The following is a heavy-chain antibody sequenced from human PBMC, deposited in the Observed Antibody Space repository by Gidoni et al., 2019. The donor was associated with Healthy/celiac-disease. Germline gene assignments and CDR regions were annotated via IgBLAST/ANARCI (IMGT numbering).Heavy chain of an antibody. CDR1: GYTFTSHA. D-gene: IGHD3-10*01. V-gene: IGHV1-3*01. CDR3: ARDLYYGSGSYYAFDI. J-gene: IGHJ3*02. Sequence: QVQLVESGAEVKKPGASVEVSCKASGYTFTSHAMHWVRQAPGQRLEWMGWINAGNGNTKYSQKFQGRVTITRDTSASTAYMELSSLRSEDTAVYYCARDLYYGSGSYYAFDIWGQGTMVTVSS. CDR2: INAGNGNT.